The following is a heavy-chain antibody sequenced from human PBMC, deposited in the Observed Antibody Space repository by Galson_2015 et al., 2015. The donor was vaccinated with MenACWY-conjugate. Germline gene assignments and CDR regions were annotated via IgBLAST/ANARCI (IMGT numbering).Heavy chain of an antibody. CDR2: IVVGSGNT. Sequence: SVKVSCKASGFTFTSSAMQWVRQARGQRLEWIGWIVVGSGNTNYAQKFQERVTITRDMSTSTAYMELSSLRSEDTAVYYCAAYGDYVRSRYWYFDLWGRGTLVTVSS. D-gene: IGHD4-17*01. J-gene: IGHJ2*01. CDR3: AAYGDYVRSRYWYFDL. CDR1: GFTFTSSA. V-gene: IGHV1-58*02.